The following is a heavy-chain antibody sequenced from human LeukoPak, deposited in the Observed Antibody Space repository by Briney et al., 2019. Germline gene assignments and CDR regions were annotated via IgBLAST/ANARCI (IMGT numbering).Heavy chain of an antibody. CDR2: IYYSGST. V-gene: IGHV4-31*03. Sequence: SETLSLTCTVSGGSISSGGYYWSWIRQHPGKGLEWIGYIYYSGSTYYNPSLKSRVTISVDTSKNQFSLKLSSVTAADTAVYYCARDLRWSTMVRGAVHDAFDIWGQGTMVTVSS. J-gene: IGHJ3*02. D-gene: IGHD3-10*01. CDR1: GGSISSGGYY. CDR3: ARDLRWSTMVRGAVHDAFDI.